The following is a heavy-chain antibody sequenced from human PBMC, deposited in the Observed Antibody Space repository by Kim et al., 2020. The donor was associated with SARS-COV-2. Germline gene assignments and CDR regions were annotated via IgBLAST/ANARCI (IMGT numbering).Heavy chain of an antibody. V-gene: IGHV4-59*01. Sequence: SETLSLTCTVSGGSISSYYWSWIRQPPGKGLEWIGYIYYSGSTNYNPSLKSRVTISVDTSKNQFSLKLSSVTAADTAVYYCARVMTTVVTPVYFDLWGRGTLVTVSS. J-gene: IGHJ2*01. CDR2: IYYSGST. CDR3: ARVMTTVVTPVYFDL. D-gene: IGHD4-17*01. CDR1: GGSISSYY.